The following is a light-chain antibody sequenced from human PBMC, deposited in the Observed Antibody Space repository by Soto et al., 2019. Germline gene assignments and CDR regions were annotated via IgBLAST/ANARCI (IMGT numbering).Light chain of an antibody. CDR1: QSVSSSY. CDR2: GAS. V-gene: IGKV3-20*01. J-gene: IGKJ3*01. Sequence: EIVLTQSPGTLSLSPGERATLSCRASQSVSSSYLAWYQQKPGQAPRLLIYGASSRATGIPDRFSGSGSGTDFTLTISRLEPEDFAVYYCQRYGSSHFTVGPGTKVDIK. CDR3: QRYGSSHFT.